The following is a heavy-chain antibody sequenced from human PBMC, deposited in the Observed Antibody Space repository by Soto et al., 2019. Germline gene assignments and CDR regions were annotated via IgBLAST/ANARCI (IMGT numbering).Heavy chain of an antibody. CDR2: IKQDGSEK. V-gene: IGHV3-7*05. CDR3: ARDEKDYDILTGYSSNYWYFDL. J-gene: IGHJ2*01. D-gene: IGHD3-9*01. CDR1: GFTFSSYW. Sequence: GGSLRLSCAASGFTFSSYWMSWVRQAPGKGLEWVANIKQDGSEKYYVDSVKGRFTISRDNAKNSLYLQMNSLRAEDTAVYYCARDEKDYDILTGYSSNYWYFDLWGRGTLVTVSS.